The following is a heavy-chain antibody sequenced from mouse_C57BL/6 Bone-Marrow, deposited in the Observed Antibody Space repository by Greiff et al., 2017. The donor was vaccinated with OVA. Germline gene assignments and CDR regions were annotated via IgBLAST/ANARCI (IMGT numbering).Heavy chain of an antibody. CDR3: ARAASSGYSFAY. D-gene: IGHD3-2*02. V-gene: IGHV3-6*01. CDR2: ISYDGSN. J-gene: IGHJ3*01. Sequence: VQLKESGPGLVKPSQSLSLTCSVTGYSITSGYYWNWIRQFPGNKLEWMGYISYDGSNNYNPSLKNRISITRDTSKNQFFLKLNSVTTEDTATYYCARAASSGYSFAYWGQGTLVTVSA. CDR1: GYSITSGYY.